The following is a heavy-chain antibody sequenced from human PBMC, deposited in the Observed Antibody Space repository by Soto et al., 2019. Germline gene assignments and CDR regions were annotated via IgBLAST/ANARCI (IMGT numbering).Heavy chain of an antibody. CDR1: GGSISRNSYY. CDR3: ARHDWNGVDY. Sequence: QMQLQESGPGLVKPSETLSLTCTVSGGSISRNSYYWGWIRQPPGKGLEWIGSIYYSGSTYYNPSLKSRVTXSVDTSKXQFSLKLSSVTAADTAVYYCARHDWNGVDYWGQGTLVTVSS. D-gene: IGHD1-1*01. V-gene: IGHV4-39*01. CDR2: IYYSGST. J-gene: IGHJ4*02.